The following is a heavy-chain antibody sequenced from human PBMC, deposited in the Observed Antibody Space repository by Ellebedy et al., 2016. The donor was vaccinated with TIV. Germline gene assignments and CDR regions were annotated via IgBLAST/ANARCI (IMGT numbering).Heavy chain of an antibody. CDR3: ARGPPYSNYGRSYPG. CDR2: ISYSGTIQ. Sequence: GGSLRLSXAASGFTFSDYAMHWVRQAPGKGLEWVSIISYSGTIQYYADSLKGRFTISRDNSNNTLYLQMSSLRPEDTAVYYCARGPPYSNYGRSYPGWGQGTLVTVSS. D-gene: IGHD4-11*01. J-gene: IGHJ4*02. V-gene: IGHV3-30-3*01. CDR1: GFTFSDYA.